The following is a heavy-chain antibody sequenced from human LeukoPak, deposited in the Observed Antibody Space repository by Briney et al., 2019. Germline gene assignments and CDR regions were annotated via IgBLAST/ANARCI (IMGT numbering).Heavy chain of an antibody. CDR3: ARRGPYSSSPFDY. Sequence: SETLSLTCTVSGGSISSGSYYWSWIRQPAGKGLEWIGRIYTSGSTNYNPSLKSRVTISVDTSKNQFSLKLSSVTAAGTAVYYCARRGPYSSSPFDYWGQGTLVTVSS. J-gene: IGHJ4*02. CDR1: GGSISSGSYY. V-gene: IGHV4-61*02. D-gene: IGHD6-13*01. CDR2: IYTSGST.